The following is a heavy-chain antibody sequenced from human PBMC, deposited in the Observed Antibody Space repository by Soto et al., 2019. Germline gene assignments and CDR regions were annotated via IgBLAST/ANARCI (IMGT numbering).Heavy chain of an antibody. CDR1: GGSIGTYY. CDR3: ARVRRSSGRMDAADI. CDR2: IDYSGST. Sequence: LSLTCTVSGGSIGTYYWTWVRQPPGKRLEWIGCIDYSGSTSYNPSLKSRLTISIDTSKNQFSLNVNSVAAADTAVYYCARVRRSSGRMDAADIWGQGTMVTVSS. J-gene: IGHJ3*02. D-gene: IGHD1-26*01. V-gene: IGHV4-59*01.